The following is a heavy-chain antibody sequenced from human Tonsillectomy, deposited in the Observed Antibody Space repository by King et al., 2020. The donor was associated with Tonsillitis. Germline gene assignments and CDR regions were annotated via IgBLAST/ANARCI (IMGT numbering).Heavy chain of an antibody. Sequence: VQLVESGGGLVQPGGSLRLSCVASGFTFSSYWMSWVRQAPGEGLEWVANIKQDGSEKFYVDSVKGRFTISRDNAKNSLYLQMNSLRAEDTAVYYCAREDTAMGLSFDYWGQGTLVTVSS. J-gene: IGHJ4*02. D-gene: IGHD5-18*01. CDR2: IKQDGSEK. V-gene: IGHV3-7*04. CDR1: GFTFSSYW. CDR3: AREDTAMGLSFDY.